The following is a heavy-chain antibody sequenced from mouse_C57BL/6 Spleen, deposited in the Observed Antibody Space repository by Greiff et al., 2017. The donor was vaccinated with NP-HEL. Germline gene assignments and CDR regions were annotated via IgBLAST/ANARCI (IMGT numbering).Heavy chain of an antibody. V-gene: IGHV1-53*01. D-gene: IGHD3-2*02. CDR2: ISPSNSGT. J-gene: IGHJ4*01. CDR3: ARARGSGDDAMDD. CDR1: GYTFTSYW. Sequence: QVQLQQPGADLVKPGASVKLSCKASGYTFTSYWMHWLQQRPGQGLEWIGNISPSNSGTNYHEKFKSKATLTVDKSSSTAYLQLSSLTSERSAVYDCARARGSGDDAMDDWGQGTSVTVSS.